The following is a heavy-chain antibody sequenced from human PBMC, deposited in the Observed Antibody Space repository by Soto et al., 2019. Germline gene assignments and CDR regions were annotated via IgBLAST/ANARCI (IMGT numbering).Heavy chain of an antibody. CDR2: FDPEDADT. V-gene: IGHV1-24*01. CDR3: AKGNLDHYHNSSYYVY. D-gene: IGHD3-22*01. CDR1: GYSLTELS. J-gene: IGHJ4*02. Sequence: ASVKVSCKVSGYSLTELSMHWVRQAPGKGLEWMGSFDPEDADTIYAQKFQGRVTMSEDTSTGTAFMELRSLRSEDTAVYYCAKGNLDHYHNSSYYVYWGQGTLVTVSS.